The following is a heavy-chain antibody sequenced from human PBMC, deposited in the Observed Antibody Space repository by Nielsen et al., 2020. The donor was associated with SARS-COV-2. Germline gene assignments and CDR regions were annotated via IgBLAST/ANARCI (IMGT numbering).Heavy chain of an antibody. CDR2: INWNGGST. D-gene: IGHD6-19*01. J-gene: IGHJ4*02. Sequence: WIRQPPGKGLEWVSGINWNGGSTGYADSVKGRFTISRDNAKNSLYLQMNSLRDEDTAVYYCARSPQQWLVMRQEYYFDYWGQGTLVTVSS. V-gene: IGHV3-20*03. CDR3: ARSPQQWLVMRQEYYFDY.